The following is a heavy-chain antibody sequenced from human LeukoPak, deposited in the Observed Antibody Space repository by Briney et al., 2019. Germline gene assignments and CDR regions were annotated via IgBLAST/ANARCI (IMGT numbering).Heavy chain of an antibody. Sequence: PSETLSLTCTVSGGSISSYYWSWIRQPPGKGLEWIGYIYYSGSTNYNPSLKSRVTISVDTSKNQFSLKLSSVTAADTAVYYCARHSPYCGGDCYAFDIWGQGTMVTVSS. CDR2: IYYSGST. CDR1: GGSISSYY. D-gene: IGHD2-21*02. J-gene: IGHJ3*02. V-gene: IGHV4-59*08. CDR3: ARHSPYCGGDCYAFDI.